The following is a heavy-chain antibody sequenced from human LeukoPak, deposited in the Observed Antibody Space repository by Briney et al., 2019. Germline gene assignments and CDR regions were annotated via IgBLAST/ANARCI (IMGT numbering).Heavy chain of an antibody. CDR1: GFTFSDYT. V-gene: IGHV3-21*06. Sequence: GGSLRLSCAASGFTFSDYTMNWVRQAPGKGLEWVSSISSTSNYMYYSESVKGRFTISRDNAKNSLYLQMNSLRAEDTAVYYCAREGAGYYLDYWGQGTLVTVPS. D-gene: IGHD3-9*01. CDR3: AREGAGYYLDY. CDR2: ISSTSNYM. J-gene: IGHJ4*02.